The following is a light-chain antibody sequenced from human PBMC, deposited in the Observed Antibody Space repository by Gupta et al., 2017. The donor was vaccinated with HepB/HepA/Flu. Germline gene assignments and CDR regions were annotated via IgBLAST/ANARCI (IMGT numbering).Light chain of an antibody. CDR1: SSDIGKYKY. CDR2: DVN. Sequence: QSALTQPASVPGSPGQSITISCTGTSSDIGKYKYVSWYQQRPGSAPKLVIFDVNDRPSGISYRFSGSKSGNTASLTISGLQADDEADYYCCSYSSGSTLYVFGTGITVTVL. J-gene: IGLJ1*01. V-gene: IGLV2-14*01. CDR3: CSYSSGSTLYV.